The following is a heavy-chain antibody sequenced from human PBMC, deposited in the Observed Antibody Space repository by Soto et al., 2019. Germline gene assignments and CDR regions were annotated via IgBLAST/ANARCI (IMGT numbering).Heavy chain of an antibody. CDR2: IYYTGST. CDR1: GGSISSYY. D-gene: IGHD6-19*01. V-gene: IGHV4-59*01. J-gene: IGHJ4*02. Sequence: SETLSLTWTVSGGSISSYYWSWIRQPPGKGLEWIGYIYYTGSTDNNPSLKSRVTISVDTSKNQFSLKLSSVTAADTAVYYCARERAVAGSFDFWGQGTLVTVS. CDR3: ARERAVAGSFDF.